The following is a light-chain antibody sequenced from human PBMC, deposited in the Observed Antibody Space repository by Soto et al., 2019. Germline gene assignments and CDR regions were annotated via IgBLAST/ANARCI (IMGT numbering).Light chain of an antibody. V-gene: IGKV3-15*01. CDR2: DAS. J-gene: IGKJ5*01. CDR3: QQFKSYPIT. Sequence: EIVMTQSPATLSVSPGERVTLSCRASQSAISNLAWYQQKPGQTPRLLIYDASTRATDIPARFSGSGSGTDFTLTISSLLSEDFGTYYCQQFKSYPITFGQGTRLEIK. CDR1: QSAISN.